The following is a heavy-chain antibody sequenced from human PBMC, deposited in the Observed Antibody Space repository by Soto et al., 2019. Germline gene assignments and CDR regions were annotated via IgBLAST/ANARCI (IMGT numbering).Heavy chain of an antibody. V-gene: IGHV1-18*01. D-gene: IGHD3-3*01. Sequence: ASVKVSCKASGYTFTSYGISWVRQAPGQGLEWMGWISAYNGNTNYAQKLQGRVTMTTDTSTSTAYMELRSLRSDDTAVYYCARLVLRTHVGYYYYGMDVWGQGTTVTVSS. J-gene: IGHJ6*02. CDR1: GYTFTSYG. CDR2: ISAYNGNT. CDR3: ARLVLRTHVGYYYYGMDV.